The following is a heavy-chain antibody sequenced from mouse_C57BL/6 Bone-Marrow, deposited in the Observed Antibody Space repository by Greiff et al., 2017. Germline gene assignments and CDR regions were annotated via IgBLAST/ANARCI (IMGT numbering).Heavy chain of an antibody. CDR3: AREGYYDYDLYYAMDY. CDR1: GYTFPSYW. D-gene: IGHD2-4*01. Sequence: QVQLQQSGAELVMPGASVKLSCKASGYTFPSYWMHWVKQRPGQGLEWIGEIDPSDSYTNYNQKFKGKSTLTVDKSSSTAYMQLSSLTSEDSAVYYCAREGYYDYDLYYAMDYWGQGTSVTVSS. CDR2: IDPSDSYT. J-gene: IGHJ4*01. V-gene: IGHV1-69*01.